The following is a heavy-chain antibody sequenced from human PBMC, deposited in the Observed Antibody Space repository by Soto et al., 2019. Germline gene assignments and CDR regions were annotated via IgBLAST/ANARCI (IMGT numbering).Heavy chain of an antibody. J-gene: IGHJ4*02. Sequence: EVQLLESGGGFVQPGGSLRLSCAGSGFTLKNYAMSWVRQAPGKGLEWVSGISGSGGSTYYTDSVKGRFTISRDNSKNTLYLQMNSLRAEDTAVYYCAKPGYLEQWLVRGYFDYWGQGTLVTVSS. CDR3: AKPGYLEQWLVRGYFDY. CDR1: GFTLKNYA. CDR2: ISGSGGST. V-gene: IGHV3-23*01. D-gene: IGHD6-19*01.